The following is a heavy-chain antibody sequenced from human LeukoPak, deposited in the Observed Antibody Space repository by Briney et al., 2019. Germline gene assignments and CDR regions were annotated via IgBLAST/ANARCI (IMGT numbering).Heavy chain of an antibody. CDR3: ARDSTYYDFWSGYYNDAFDI. CDR2: INPNSGGT. V-gene: IGHV1-2*06. CDR1: GYTFTGYY. Sequence: ASVKVSCKASGYTFTGYYMHWVRQAPGQGLEWMGRINPNSGGTNYAQKFQGRVTMTRDTSISTAYMELSRLRSDDTAVYYCARDSTYYDFWSGYYNDAFDIWGQGTMVTVSS. J-gene: IGHJ3*02. D-gene: IGHD3-3*01.